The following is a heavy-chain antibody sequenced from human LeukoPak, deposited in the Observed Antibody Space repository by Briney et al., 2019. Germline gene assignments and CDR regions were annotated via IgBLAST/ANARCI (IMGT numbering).Heavy chain of an antibody. CDR1: GYTFTNYG. Sequence: ASVKVSCKASGYTFTNYGFSWVRQAPGQGLEWMGWISAYNGYTDYAQKFQFRVTMTTDTSTSTAYMELRSLRSDDTAVYYCARDKAVITEVTQHFQHWGRAPWSPSP. CDR2: ISAYNGYT. D-gene: IGHD4-23*01. V-gene: IGHV1-18*01. J-gene: IGHJ1*01. CDR3: ARDKAVITEVTQHFQH.